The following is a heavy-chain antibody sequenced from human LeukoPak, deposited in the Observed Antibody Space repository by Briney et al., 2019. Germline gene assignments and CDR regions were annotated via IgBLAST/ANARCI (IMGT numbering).Heavy chain of an antibody. CDR2: IGTAGDT. D-gene: IGHD6-13*01. CDR3: ARGGRGSSWFDN. J-gene: IGHJ4*02. V-gene: IGHV3-13*01. CDR1: GFTFKSYD. Sequence: AGGSLRLSCAASGFTFKSYDMHWVRQAAGEVLEWVSAIGTAGDTYYPGSVKGRFTISRENAKNSLYLQMNSLRAGDTAAYYCARGGRGSSWFDNWGQGTLVTVSS.